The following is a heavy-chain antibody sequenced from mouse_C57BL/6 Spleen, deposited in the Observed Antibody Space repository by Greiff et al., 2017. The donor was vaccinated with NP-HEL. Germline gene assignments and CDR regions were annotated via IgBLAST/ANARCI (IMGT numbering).Heavy chain of an antibody. CDR1: GYTFTNYW. Sequence: QVQLQQSGAELVRPGTSVKMSCKASGYTFTNYWIGWAKQRPGHGLEWIGDLYPGGGYTNYNEKFKGKAPLTADKSSSTAYMQFSSLTSEDSAIYYCARGGYYYGSSYLGYFDVWGTGTTVTVSS. D-gene: IGHD1-1*01. CDR2: LYPGGGYT. V-gene: IGHV1-63*01. CDR3: ARGGYYYGSSYLGYFDV. J-gene: IGHJ1*03.